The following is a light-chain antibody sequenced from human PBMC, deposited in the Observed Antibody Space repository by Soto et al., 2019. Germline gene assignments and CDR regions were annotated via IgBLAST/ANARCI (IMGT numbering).Light chain of an antibody. Sequence: DIQMTQSPSSLSASVGDRVTITCRASQSISSYLNWYQQKPGKAPKLLIYAASSLQSGVPSKFSGSGSGTDFTLTISRLQPEDFATYSCQQSYSTPWTFGQGTKVEIK. J-gene: IGKJ1*01. CDR3: QQSYSTPWT. CDR2: AAS. V-gene: IGKV1-39*01. CDR1: QSISSY.